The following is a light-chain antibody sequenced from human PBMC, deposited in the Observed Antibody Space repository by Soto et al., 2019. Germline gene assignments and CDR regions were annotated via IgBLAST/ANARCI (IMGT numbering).Light chain of an antibody. CDR2: EVS. J-gene: IGLJ1*01. Sequence: QSALTQPPSASGSPGQSVTISCIGTSSDVGGYNYVSWYQQHPGKAPKLMIYEVSKRPSGVPSRFSGSKSGNTASLTVSGLQAEDEADYYCSSYADSNIYVFGTGTKVTVL. V-gene: IGLV2-8*01. CDR1: SSDVGGYNY. CDR3: SSYADSNIYV.